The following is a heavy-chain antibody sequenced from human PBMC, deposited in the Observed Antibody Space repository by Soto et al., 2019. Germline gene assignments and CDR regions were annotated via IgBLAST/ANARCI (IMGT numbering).Heavy chain of an antibody. D-gene: IGHD3-22*01. CDR2: IIPIFGTA. CDR1: GFTFSSYA. Sequence: QVQLVESGGGVVQPGRSLRLSCAASGFTFSSYAISWVRQAPGQGLEWMGGIIPIFGTANYAQKFQGRVTITADESTSTAYMELSSLRSEDTAVYYCARDQGRYYDSSGYSVGYWGQGTLVTVSS. V-gene: IGHV1-69*01. J-gene: IGHJ4*02. CDR3: ARDQGRYYDSSGYSVGY.